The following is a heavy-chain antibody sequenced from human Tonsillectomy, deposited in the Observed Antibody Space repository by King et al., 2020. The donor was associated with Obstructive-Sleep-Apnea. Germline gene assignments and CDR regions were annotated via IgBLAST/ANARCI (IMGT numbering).Heavy chain of an antibody. Sequence: VQLVESGGGLLKPGGSLRLSCAASGFTFSNAWMSWVRQAPGKGLEWIGRIKSMTDGGTTDYAAPVKGRFTISRDDSKNTLYLQMNSLKTEDTAVYFRTTDLSELTRSAYEMAWGQGALVTVSS. CDR1: GFTFSNAW. CDR2: IKSMTDGGTT. D-gene: IGHD5-12*01. V-gene: IGHV3-15*01. CDR3: TTDLSELTRSAYEMA. J-gene: IGHJ5*02.